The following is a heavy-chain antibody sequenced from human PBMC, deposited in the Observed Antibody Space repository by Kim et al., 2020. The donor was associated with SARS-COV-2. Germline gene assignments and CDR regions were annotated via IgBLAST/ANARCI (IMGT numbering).Heavy chain of an antibody. V-gene: IGHV4-59*01. CDR1: GGSISSYY. Sequence: SETLSLTCTVSGGSISSYYWSWIRQPPGKGLEWIGYIYYSGSTNYNPSLKSRVTISVDTSKNQFSLKLSSVTAADTAVYYCARDKQPAHDAFDIWGQGTMVTVSS. J-gene: IGHJ3*02. CDR3: ARDKQPAHDAFDI. D-gene: IGHD1-1*01. CDR2: IYYSGST.